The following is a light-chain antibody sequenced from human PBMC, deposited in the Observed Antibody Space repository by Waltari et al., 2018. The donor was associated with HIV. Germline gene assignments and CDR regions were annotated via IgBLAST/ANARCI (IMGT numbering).Light chain of an antibody. J-gene: IGLJ2*01. CDR1: NGDISDYNY. Sequence: QSALTQSPSASGSPGQSVNISCTGANGDISDYNYVSWYQHHSDRPPKLIIFEVTKRPSCVPDRFSGSKSGNTASLFVSGLQPDDEATYFCSLFAGTHKLFGGGTKLTVL. CDR2: EVT. CDR3: SLFAGTHKL. V-gene: IGLV2-8*01.